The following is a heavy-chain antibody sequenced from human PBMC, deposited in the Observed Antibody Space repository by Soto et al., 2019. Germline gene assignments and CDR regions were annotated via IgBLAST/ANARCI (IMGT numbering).Heavy chain of an antibody. V-gene: IGHV1-69*13. CDR1: GGTFSSCA. D-gene: IGHD3-10*01. CDR3: ATFNPKVGGVITWVDP. CDR2: IIPIFGTA. Sequence: AVKFSCKDSGGTFSSCAISWVRQAPGQGLECMGGIIPIFGTANYAQKFQGRVTITADESTSTAYMELSSLRSEDTAVYYCATFNPKVGGVITWVDPWGQGALVTVSA. J-gene: IGHJ5*02.